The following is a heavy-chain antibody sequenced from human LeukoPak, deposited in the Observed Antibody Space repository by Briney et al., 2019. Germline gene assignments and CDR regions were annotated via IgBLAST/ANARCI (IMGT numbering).Heavy chain of an antibody. V-gene: IGHV4-59*01. CDR1: GGSISNYY. D-gene: IGHD6-13*01. CDR3: ARNLIPEQLVVNF. Sequence: PSETLSLTCTVSGGSISNYYWNWIRQPPGKGLEWIGYIYYTGSTNYNPSLKSRVTMSVDTSKNQFSLNLQSVTPEDTAVYYCARNLIPEQLVVNFWGQGTLVIVSS. CDR2: IYYTGST. J-gene: IGHJ4*02.